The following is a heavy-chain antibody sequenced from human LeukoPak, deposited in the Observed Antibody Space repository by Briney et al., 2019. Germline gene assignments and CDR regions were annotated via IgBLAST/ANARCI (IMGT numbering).Heavy chain of an antibody. V-gene: IGHV4-34*01. CDR3: WRGRSSSWPLYYFDY. Sequence: SETLSLTCAVYGGSFSGYYWSWIRQAPGKGLEWIGEINHSGSTNYYPSLMSRVTISVSTSTNQSFLKLSSVTTADTTVVYCWRGRSSSWPLYYFDYWGQGTLVTVSS. CDR1: GGSFSGYY. D-gene: IGHD6-13*01. CDR2: INHSGST. J-gene: IGHJ4*02.